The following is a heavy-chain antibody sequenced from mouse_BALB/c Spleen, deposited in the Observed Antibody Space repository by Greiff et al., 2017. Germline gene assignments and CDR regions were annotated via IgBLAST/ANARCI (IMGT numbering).Heavy chain of an antibody. V-gene: IGHV1-7*01. CDR1: GYTFTSYW. J-gene: IGHJ1*01. Sequence: VQLVESGAELAKPGASVKMSCKASGYTFTSYWMHWVKQRPGQGLEWIGYINPSTGYTEYNQKFKDKATLTADKSSSTAYMQLSSLTSEDSAVYYCARRAGWYFDVWGAGTTVTVSS. D-gene: IGHD3-3*01. CDR2: INPSTGYT. CDR3: ARRAGWYFDV.